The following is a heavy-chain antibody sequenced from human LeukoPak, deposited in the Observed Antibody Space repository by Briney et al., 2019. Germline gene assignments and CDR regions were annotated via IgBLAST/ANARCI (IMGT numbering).Heavy chain of an antibody. CDR1: GYRFTSNW. V-gene: IGHV5-51*01. CDR3: AYGKYYFDY. CDR2: IYPGDSDT. Sequence: GESLKISCKGSGYRFTSNWIAWVRQMPGKGREWMGIIYPGDSDTRYSPSFQGQVTISADKSISTAYLQWSSLRASDTAIYFCAYGKYYFDYWGQGTLVTVSS. D-gene: IGHD3-16*01. J-gene: IGHJ4*02.